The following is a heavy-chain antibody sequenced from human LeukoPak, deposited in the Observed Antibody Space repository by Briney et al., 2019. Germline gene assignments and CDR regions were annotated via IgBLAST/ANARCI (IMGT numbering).Heavy chain of an antibody. CDR3: ARAYSSSWPINYYYYYGMDV. J-gene: IGHJ6*02. V-gene: IGHV1-8*01. CDR1: GYTSTSYD. CDR2: MNPNSGNT. D-gene: IGHD6-13*01. Sequence: ASVKVSCKASGYTSTSYDINWVRQATGQGLEWMGWMNPNSGNTGYAQKFQGRVTMTRNTSISTAYMELSSLRSEDTAVYYCARAYSSSWPINYYYYYGMDVWGQGTTVTVSS.